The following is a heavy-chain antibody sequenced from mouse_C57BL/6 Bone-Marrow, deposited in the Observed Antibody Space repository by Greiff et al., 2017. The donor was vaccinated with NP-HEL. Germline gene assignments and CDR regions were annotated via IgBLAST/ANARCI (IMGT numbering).Heavy chain of an antibody. J-gene: IGHJ2*01. D-gene: IGHD1-1*01. V-gene: IGHV1-76*01. CDR3: ASIYYYDSSYFDY. CDR2: IYPGSGNT. CDR1: GYTFTDYY. Sequence: QVQLKESGAELVRPGASVKLSCKASGYTFTDYYINWVKQRPGQGLEWIARIYPGSGNTYYNEKFKGKATLTAEKSSSTAYMQLSSLTSEDSAVYFCASIYYYDSSYFDYGGQGTTLTVSS.